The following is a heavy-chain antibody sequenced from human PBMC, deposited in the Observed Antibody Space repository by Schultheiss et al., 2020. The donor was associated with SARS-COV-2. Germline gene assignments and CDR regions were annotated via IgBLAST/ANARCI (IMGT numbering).Heavy chain of an antibody. V-gene: IGHV1-3*01. CDR3: ATGDCSGGSCYSSGYYYYGMDV. Sequence: ASVKVSCKASGGTFSSYAMHWVRQAPGQRLEWMGWINAGNGNTKYSQKFQGRVTMTEDTSTDTAYMELSSLRSEDTAVYYCATGDCSGGSCYSSGYYYYGMDVWGQGTTVTVSS. J-gene: IGHJ6*02. CDR2: INAGNGNT. D-gene: IGHD2-15*01. CDR1: GGTFSSYA.